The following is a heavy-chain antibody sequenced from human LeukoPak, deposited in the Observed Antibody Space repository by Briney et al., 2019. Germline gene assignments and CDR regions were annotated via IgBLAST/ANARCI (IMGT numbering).Heavy chain of an antibody. D-gene: IGHD6-19*01. CDR3: ARASGIAVAGTRAADPSFDY. Sequence: GGSLRLSCAASGFTFSSYSMNWVRQVPGKGLEWVSSISSSSSYIYYADSVKGRFTISRDNAKNSLYLQMNSLRAEDTAVYYCARASGIAVAGTRAADPSFDYWGQGTLVTVSS. V-gene: IGHV3-21*01. J-gene: IGHJ4*02. CDR1: GFTFSSYS. CDR2: ISSSSSYI.